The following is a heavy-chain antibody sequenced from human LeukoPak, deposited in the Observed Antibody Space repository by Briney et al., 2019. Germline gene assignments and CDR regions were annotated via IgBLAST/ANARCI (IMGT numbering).Heavy chain of an antibody. V-gene: IGHV1-58*02. D-gene: IGHD4-17*01. CDR2: IVVGSGNT. CDR3: AAAKGAVTYYYGMDV. J-gene: IGHJ6*02. CDR1: GFTFTSSA. Sequence: SVKASCKASGFTFTSSAMQRVRQARGQRLEWIGWIVVGSGNTNYAQRFQERVTITRDMSTSTAYMELSSLRSEDTAVYYCAAAKGAVTYYYGMDVWGQGTTVTVSS.